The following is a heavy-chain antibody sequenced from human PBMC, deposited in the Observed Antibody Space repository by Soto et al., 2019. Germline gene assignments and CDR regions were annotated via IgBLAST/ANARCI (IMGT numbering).Heavy chain of an antibody. CDR3: ATDAGGSDEMFGH. D-gene: IGHD5-12*01. V-gene: IGHV3-23*01. CDR2: LDGAGGST. CDR1: GFTFSDYA. J-gene: IGHJ4*02. Sequence: GGSLRLSCLASGFTFSDYAMTWVRHVPGRGLEWVASLDGAGGSTYYADSVRGRFTISRDNSQNTLFLQMNSLSAEDTAIYFCATDAGGSDEMFGHWGQGTQVTVSS.